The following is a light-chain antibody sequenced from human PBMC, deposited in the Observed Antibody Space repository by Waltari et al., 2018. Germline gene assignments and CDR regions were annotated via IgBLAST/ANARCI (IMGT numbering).Light chain of an antibody. Sequence: DIQMTQSPSTLSASVGDRVTITCRASQSIRNWLAWYQQKPGKAPKLLIYKASTVESGVPSRFSGSGSGTEFTLTISSLQPDDFATYCCQQYNRDSLLTFGGGTKVEIK. CDR2: KAS. CDR3: QQYNRDSLLT. CDR1: QSIRNW. J-gene: IGKJ4*01. V-gene: IGKV1-5*03.